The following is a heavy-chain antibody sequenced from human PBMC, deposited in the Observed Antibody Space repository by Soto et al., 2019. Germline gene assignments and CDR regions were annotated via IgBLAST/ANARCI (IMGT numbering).Heavy chain of an antibody. J-gene: IGHJ4*02. Sequence: TGGSLRLSCAASGFIFSDYWMHWVRQAPGKGLVWVARINGDGTTTYVDSVKGRFTISRDNAKNMMYLQMNSLRVEDTAMYYCGRGSGPRGRPYWGQGISVTVSS. V-gene: IGHV3-74*01. CDR2: INGDGTT. CDR3: GRGSGPRGRPY. CDR1: GFIFSDYW. D-gene: IGHD6-25*01.